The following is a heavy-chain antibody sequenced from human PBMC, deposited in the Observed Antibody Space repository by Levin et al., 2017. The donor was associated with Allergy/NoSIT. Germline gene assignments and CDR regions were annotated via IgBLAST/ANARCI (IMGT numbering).Heavy chain of an antibody. J-gene: IGHJ4*02. CDR2: IRSIGGTT. V-gene: IGHV3-11*01. CDR3: ARARCSSTSCYTGAFDY. D-gene: IGHD2-2*02. CDR1: GFTFSDYY. Sequence: SCAASGFTFSDYYMSWIRQAPGKGLEWVSYIRSIGGTTYYADSVKGRFTISRDNAKNSLFLQMNSLRAEDTAVYYCARARCSSTSCYTGAFDYWGQGTLVTVSS.